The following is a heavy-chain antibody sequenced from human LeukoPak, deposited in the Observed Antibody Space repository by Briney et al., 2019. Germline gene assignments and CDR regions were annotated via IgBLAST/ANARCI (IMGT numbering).Heavy chain of an antibody. V-gene: IGHV6-1*01. CDR1: GDSVSSNRAA. J-gene: IGHJ3*02. CDR3: ARDQYSSGWYKDAFDI. CDR2: TYYKSKWYN. Sequence: SQTLSLTCAISGDSVSSNRAAWNWIRQSPSSGLEWLGRTYYKSKWYNNYAVSVKSRITINADTSKNQFSLLLNSVTPEDTAVYYCARDQYSSGWYKDAFDIWGQGTMVTVSS. D-gene: IGHD6-19*01.